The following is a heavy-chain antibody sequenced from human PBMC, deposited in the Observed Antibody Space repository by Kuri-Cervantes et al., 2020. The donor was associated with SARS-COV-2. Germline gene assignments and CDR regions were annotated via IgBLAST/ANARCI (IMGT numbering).Heavy chain of an antibody. J-gene: IGHJ4*02. CDR1: GSTFRDYY. CDR2: IGTYGTTI. D-gene: IGHD6-19*01. CDR3: AKDGAVAGGGIPHFDY. Sequence: GESLKISCAASGSTFRDYYLSWIRPAPGKGLEWVSYIGTYGTTIYFAGAMKGRVTISRDNAKNSLYLQMNSLRAEDTAVYYCAKDGAVAGGGIPHFDYWGQGTLVTDSS. V-gene: IGHV3-11*01.